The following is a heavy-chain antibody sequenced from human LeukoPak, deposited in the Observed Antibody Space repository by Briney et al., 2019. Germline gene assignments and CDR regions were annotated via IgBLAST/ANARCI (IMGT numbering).Heavy chain of an antibody. CDR1: GYTFTSYD. V-gene: IGHV1-8*01. D-gene: IGHD6-25*01. CDR3: ARGPGYSSDLIQSYMDV. Sequence: GASVKVSCKASGYTFTSYDINWVRQATGQGLEWMGWMNPNSGNTGYAQKFQGRVTMTRNTSISTAYMELSSLRSEDTAVYYCARGPGYSSDLIQSYMDVWGKGTTVTVSS. CDR2: MNPNSGNT. J-gene: IGHJ6*03.